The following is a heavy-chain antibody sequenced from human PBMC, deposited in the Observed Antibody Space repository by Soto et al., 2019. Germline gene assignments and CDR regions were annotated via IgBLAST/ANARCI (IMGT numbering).Heavy chain of an antibody. CDR1: GFTFSSYG. J-gene: IGHJ4*02. V-gene: IGHV3-30*18. Sequence: QVQLVESGGGVVQPGRSLRLSCAASGFTFSSYGMHWVRQAPGKGLEWVAVISYDGSNKYYADSVKGRFTISRDNSKNTLYLQMNSLRAEDTAVYYCAKERAVAGWGRDYWGQGTLVTVSS. CDR3: AKERAVAGWGRDY. D-gene: IGHD6-19*01. CDR2: ISYDGSNK.